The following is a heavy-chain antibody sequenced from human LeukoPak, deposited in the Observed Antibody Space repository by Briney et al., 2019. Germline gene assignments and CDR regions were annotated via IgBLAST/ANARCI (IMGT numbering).Heavy chain of an antibody. J-gene: IGHJ4*02. V-gene: IGHV3-7*01. CDR2: IKQDGSEK. CDR3: ARERDSSGPYFDY. CDR1: GFTFSSYW. D-gene: IGHD3-22*01. Sequence: PGGSLRLSCAASGFTFSSYWMSWVRQAPGKGLEWVANIKQDGSEKYYVDSVKGRFTISRDNAKNSLYLQMNSLRAEDTAVYYCARERDSSGPYFDYWGQGTLVTVSS.